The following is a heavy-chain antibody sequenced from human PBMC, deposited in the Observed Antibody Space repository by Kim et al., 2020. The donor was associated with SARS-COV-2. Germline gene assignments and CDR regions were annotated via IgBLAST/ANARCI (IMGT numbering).Heavy chain of an antibody. V-gene: IGHV4-39*01. D-gene: IGHD3-22*01. J-gene: IGHJ4*02. CDR3: ARVVVITPDFDY. CDR2: T. Sequence: TNYNPSPKSRVTISVDTSKNQFSLKLSSVTAADTAVYYCARVVVITPDFDYWGQGTLVTVSS.